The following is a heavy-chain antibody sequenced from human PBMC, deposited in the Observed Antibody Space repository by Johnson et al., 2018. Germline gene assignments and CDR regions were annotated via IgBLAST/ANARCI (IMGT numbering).Heavy chain of an antibody. CDR2: MSGSGDTT. V-gene: IGHV3-23*04. Sequence: VQLVESGGGLVQPGGSLRLSCEASGITFSSYAMNWVRQAPGQGLEWVSSMSGSGDTTYYADSVKGRFTISREDSKNTLYLQMNSLRGEDTAVYYCVKGRITFIVDVFDFWGQGTMVTVSS. CDR3: VKGRITFIVDVFDF. CDR1: GITFSSYA. J-gene: IGHJ3*01. D-gene: IGHD3-22*01.